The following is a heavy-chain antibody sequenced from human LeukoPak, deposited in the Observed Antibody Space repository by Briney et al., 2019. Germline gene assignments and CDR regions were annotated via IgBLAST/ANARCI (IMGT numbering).Heavy chain of an antibody. D-gene: IGHD6-13*01. CDR1: GFSVSSNY. V-gene: IGHV3-53*05. CDR2: IYSGGDT. J-gene: IGHJ4*02. CDR3: TRGPGSTWYSDC. Sequence: GGSLRLSCAASGFSVSSNYMNWVRQAPGKGLEWVSIIYSGGDTYYADSVKGRFTISRDNSKNTLYLQMNSLRPEDTAVYYCTRGPGSTWYSDCWVKGTLVTVSS.